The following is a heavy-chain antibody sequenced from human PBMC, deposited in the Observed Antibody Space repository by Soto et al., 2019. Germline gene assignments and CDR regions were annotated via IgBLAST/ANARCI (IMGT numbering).Heavy chain of an antibody. CDR3: TTVKNHLWFGESQPNDY. V-gene: IGHV3-15*07. Sequence: PGGSLRLSCAASGFTFSNAWMNWVRQAPGKGLEWVGRIKSKTDGGTTDYAAPVKGRFTISRDDSKNTLYLQMNSLKTEDTAVYYCTTVKNHLWFGESQPNDYWGQGTLVTVSS. CDR2: IKSKTDGGTT. CDR1: GFTFSNAW. J-gene: IGHJ4*02. D-gene: IGHD3-10*01.